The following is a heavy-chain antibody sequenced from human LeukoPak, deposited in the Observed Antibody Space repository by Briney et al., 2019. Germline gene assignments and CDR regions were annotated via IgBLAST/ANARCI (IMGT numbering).Heavy chain of an antibody. CDR3: ARTLDLWYSSSSYGQYYFDY. CDR2: IYYSGST. J-gene: IGHJ4*02. Sequence: SESLSLTCTVSGGSISSDYWSWVRQPPGKGLEWVGDIYYSGSTNYNPSLKSRVTISVDTSKNQFSLKLSSVTAADTAVYYCARTLDLWYSSSSYGQYYFDYWGQGTLVTVSS. V-gene: IGHV4-59*01. CDR1: GGSISSDY. D-gene: IGHD6-6*01.